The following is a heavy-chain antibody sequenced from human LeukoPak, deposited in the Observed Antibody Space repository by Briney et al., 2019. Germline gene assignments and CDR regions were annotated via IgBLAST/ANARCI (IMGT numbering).Heavy chain of an antibody. CDR1: GYSFTTYD. V-gene: IGHV1-8*03. D-gene: IGHD1-26*01. CDR3: ARVAGSIDY. CDR2: MNLKSGYT. Sequence: ASVKVSCKASGYSFTTYDINWVRQATGQGLEWMGWMNLKSGYTGYAQKFQGRVTITRDTSTSTVYMELSSLRSEDTAVYYCARVAGSIDYWGQGTLVTVSS. J-gene: IGHJ4*02.